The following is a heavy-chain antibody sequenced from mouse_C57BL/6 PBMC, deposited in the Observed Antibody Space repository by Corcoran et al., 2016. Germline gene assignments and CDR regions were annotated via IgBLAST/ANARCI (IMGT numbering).Heavy chain of an antibody. CDR2: IYPGSGNT. CDR3: ARGDSSEAWFAY. Sequence: QVQLKQSGAELVRPGASVKLSCKASGYTFTDYYINWVKQRPGQGLEWIARIYPGSGNTYYNEKFKGKATLTAEKSSSTAYMQLSSLTSEDSAVYFCARGDSSEAWFAYWGQGTLVTVSA. CDR1: GYTFTDYY. V-gene: IGHV1-76*01. D-gene: IGHD3-2*02. J-gene: IGHJ3*01.